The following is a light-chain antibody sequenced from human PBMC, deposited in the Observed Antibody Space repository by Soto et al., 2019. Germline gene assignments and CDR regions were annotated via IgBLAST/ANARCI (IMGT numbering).Light chain of an antibody. J-gene: IGLJ1*01. V-gene: IGLV1-40*01. Sequence: QSVLTQPPSVSGAPGQRVTISCTGGSSNIGAGYDVHWYQQLPGTAPKVLIYYNTNRPSGVPDRFSGSKSGTSASLAITGLQAEDEADYYCQSYDNSLTGFYVFGTGTKLTVL. CDR1: SSNIGAGYD. CDR3: QSYDNSLTGFYV. CDR2: YNT.